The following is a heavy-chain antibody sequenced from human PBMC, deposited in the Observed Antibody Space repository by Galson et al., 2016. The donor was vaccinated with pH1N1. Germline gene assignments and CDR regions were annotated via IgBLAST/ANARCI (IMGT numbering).Heavy chain of an antibody. V-gene: IGHV3-9*01. D-gene: IGHD5-24*01. J-gene: IGHJ1*01. CDR3: AKLDGYNWGYFQH. CDR1: GFTFDDYA. Sequence: SLRLSCAASGFTFDDYAMYWVRQAPGKGLEWVSGISWNSGSIGYADSVKGRFTISRDNAKNSLYLQMNSLRAEDTALYYCAKLDGYNWGYFQHWGQGTLVTVSA. CDR2: ISWNSGSI.